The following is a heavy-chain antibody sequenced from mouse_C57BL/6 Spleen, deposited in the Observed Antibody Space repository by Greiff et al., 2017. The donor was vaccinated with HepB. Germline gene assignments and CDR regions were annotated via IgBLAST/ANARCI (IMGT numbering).Heavy chain of an antibody. D-gene: IGHD1-1*01. Sequence: EVMLVESGGGLVKPGGSLKLSCAASGFTFSSYAMSWVRQTPEKRLEWVATISDGGSYTYYPDNVKGRFTISRDNAKNNLYLQMRHLKSEDTAMYYCAREGYYGSHSWFAYWGQGTLVTVSA. J-gene: IGHJ3*01. CDR3: AREGYYGSHSWFAY. V-gene: IGHV5-4*01. CDR2: ISDGGSYT. CDR1: GFTFSSYA.